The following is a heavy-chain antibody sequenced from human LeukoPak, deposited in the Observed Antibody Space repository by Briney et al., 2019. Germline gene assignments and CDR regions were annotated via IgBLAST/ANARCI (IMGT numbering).Heavy chain of an antibody. CDR1: GYSFTTYW. Sequence: GESLRISCKGSGYSFTTYWITWVRQMPGKGLEWMGRIDPTDSCTNYSPSFQGHVTISADKSISTAYLQWSSLKASDTAMYYCARQVYKHRIDYWGQGTLVTVSS. D-gene: IGHD1-14*01. CDR2: IDPTDSCT. V-gene: IGHV5-10-1*01. CDR3: ARQVYKHRIDY. J-gene: IGHJ4*02.